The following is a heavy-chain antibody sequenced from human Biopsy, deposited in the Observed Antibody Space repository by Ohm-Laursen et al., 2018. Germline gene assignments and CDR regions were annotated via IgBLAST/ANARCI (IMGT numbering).Heavy chain of an antibody. Sequence: SQTLSLTCTVSGGSISSGGSSWSWHRPRPGQGLVWIGNLFKSANTYYNPYLKILITISEDTSKNQFSLKLHSVTAADTAVYSCARGDYFDSNGYFWFDPWGQGTLVTVSS. J-gene: IGHJ5*02. D-gene: IGHD3-22*01. CDR3: ARGDYFDSNGYFWFDP. V-gene: IGHV4-31*01. CDR2: LFKSANT. CDR1: GGSISSGGSS.